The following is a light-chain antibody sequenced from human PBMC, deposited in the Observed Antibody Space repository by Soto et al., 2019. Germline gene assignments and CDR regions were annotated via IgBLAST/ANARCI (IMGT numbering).Light chain of an antibody. CDR1: QSVSSY. CDR2: DAS. Sequence: EIMLTQSPATVSLSPGERATLSCRASQSVSSYLAWYQQKPGQAPRLLIYDASNRATGIPARFSGSGSGTDFTLTIRSLEPEDFAIYYCQQRANWPLTTFGHGTRLEI. CDR3: QQRANWPLTT. J-gene: IGKJ5*01. V-gene: IGKV3-11*01.